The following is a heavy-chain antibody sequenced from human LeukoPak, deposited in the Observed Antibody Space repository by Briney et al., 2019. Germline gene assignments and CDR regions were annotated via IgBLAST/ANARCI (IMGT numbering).Heavy chain of an antibody. D-gene: IGHD2/OR15-2a*01. J-gene: IGHJ6*03. CDR2: LYTSGST. V-gene: IGHV4-4*07. Sequence: SETLSLTCTVSGGSTSSYYWSWIRLPAGKGLEWIGRLYTSGSTNNNPSLKSRVTISVDKSKNQFSLKLTSVTAADTAVYYCARDGYSTSYYYYYMDVWGKGTTVTVSS. CDR1: GGSTSSYY. CDR3: ARDGYSTSYYYYYMDV.